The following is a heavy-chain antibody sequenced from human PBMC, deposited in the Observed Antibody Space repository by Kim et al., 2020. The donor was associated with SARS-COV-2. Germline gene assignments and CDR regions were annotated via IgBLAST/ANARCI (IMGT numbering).Heavy chain of an antibody. CDR1: GFTFSSYG. CDR2: ISYDGSNK. J-gene: IGHJ4*02. D-gene: IGHD1-26*01. CDR3: AKRSAHGDY. V-gene: IGHV3-30*18. Sequence: GGSLRLSCAASGFTFSSYGMHWVRQAPGKGLEWVAVISYDGSNKYYADSVKGRFTISRDNSKNTLYLQMNSLRAEDTAVYYCAKRSAHGDYWGQGTLVTVSS.